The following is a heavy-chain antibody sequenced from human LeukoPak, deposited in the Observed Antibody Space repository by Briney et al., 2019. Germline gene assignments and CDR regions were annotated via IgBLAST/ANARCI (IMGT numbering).Heavy chain of an antibody. CDR3: ASGIAAAYLFDY. V-gene: IGHV1-3*01. J-gene: IGHJ4*02. CDR1: GYTFPSYA. CDR2: INAGNGNT. D-gene: IGHD6-13*01. Sequence: ASVKVSCKASGYTFPSYAMHWVRQAPGQRLEWMGWINAGNGNTKYSQKFQGRVTITRDTSATTDYMELSSLRSEDTAVYYCASGIAAAYLFDYWGQGTLVTVSS.